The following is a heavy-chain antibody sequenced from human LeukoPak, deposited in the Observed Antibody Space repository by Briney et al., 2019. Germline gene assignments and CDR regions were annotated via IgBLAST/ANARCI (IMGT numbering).Heavy chain of an antibody. V-gene: IGHV1-18*01. D-gene: IGHD3-16*02. Sequence: ASVKVSCKASGYTFTSYGISGVRQAPGQGLEWMGWISAYNGNTNNAQKLQGRVTMTTDTSTSTAYMELRSLRSDDTAGYYWARGGVRLGELSPLIDYWGQGTLVTVSS. CDR3: ARGGVRLGELSPLIDY. CDR1: GYTFTSYG. J-gene: IGHJ4*02. CDR2: ISAYNGNT.